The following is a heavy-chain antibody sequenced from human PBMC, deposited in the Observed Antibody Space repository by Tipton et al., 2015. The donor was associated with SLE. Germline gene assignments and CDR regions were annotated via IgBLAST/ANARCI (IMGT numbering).Heavy chain of an antibody. V-gene: IGHV4-59*08. CDR2: IYYREGT. CDR3: ARQVTNRWHVVWFDP. CDR1: GDSINSYY. Sequence: TLSLTCTVSGDSINSYYWSWIRQPPGEGLEWIGYIYYREGTNYSPSLKSRVTIYVDTSKNQFSLKLSSVTAADTAVYYCARQVTNRWHVVWFDPWGQGTLVTVSS. D-gene: IGHD2-15*01. J-gene: IGHJ5*02.